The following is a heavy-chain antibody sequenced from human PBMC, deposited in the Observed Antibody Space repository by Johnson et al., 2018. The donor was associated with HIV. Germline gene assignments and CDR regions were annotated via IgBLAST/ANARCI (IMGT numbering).Heavy chain of an antibody. J-gene: IGHJ3*02. D-gene: IGHD3-3*01. CDR3: ARDALLRFLEWFI. CDR1: GFTFSSYA. Sequence: QVQLVESGGGVVQPGRSLRLSCAASGFTFSSYAMHWVRQAPGKGLEWVAVISYDGSIKYYGDSVKGRFTISRDNSKNTLYLQMNSLRVEDKAVYYCARDALLRFLEWFIWGQGTMVTVSS. CDR2: ISYDGSIK. V-gene: IGHV3-30*04.